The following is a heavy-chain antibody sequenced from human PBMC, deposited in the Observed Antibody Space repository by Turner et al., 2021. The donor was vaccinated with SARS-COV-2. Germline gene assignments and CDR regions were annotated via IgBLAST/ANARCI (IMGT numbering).Heavy chain of an antibody. Sequence: QLPLQESGPGLVKPSETLSLTCTVSGGSISSSPYYWGWIRQPPGKGLEWIGSIYYSGSTYYNPSLKSRVTISVDTSKNQFPLKLSSVTAADTAVYYCARRSEGYYGSGSLWFDPWGQGTLVTVSS. J-gene: IGHJ5*02. CDR1: GGSISSSPYY. CDR2: IYYSGST. CDR3: ARRSEGYYGSGSLWFDP. D-gene: IGHD3-10*01. V-gene: IGHV4-39*01.